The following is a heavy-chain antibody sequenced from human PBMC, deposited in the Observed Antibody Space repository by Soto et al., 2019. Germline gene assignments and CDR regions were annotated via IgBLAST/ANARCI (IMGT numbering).Heavy chain of an antibody. CDR3: AHRRKWEYHFDF. J-gene: IGHJ4*02. Sequence: CGPTLMNSTQTLTLTFTFSGLSLSTSGVGVRGIRQPPGTTLDRLALIYWDDDKRYSPSLKSRLTITKDTSKKQVVLKMTRMDLVDTATYYCAHRRKWEYHFDFWGQGTLGTVSS. CDR1: GLSLSTSGVG. D-gene: IGHD1-26*01. V-gene: IGHV2-5*02. CDR2: IYWDDDK.